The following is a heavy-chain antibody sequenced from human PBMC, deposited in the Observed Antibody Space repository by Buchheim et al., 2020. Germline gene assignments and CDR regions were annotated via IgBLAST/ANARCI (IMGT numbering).Heavy chain of an antibody. CDR1: GFTFSSYW. J-gene: IGHJ4*02. CDR3: ATLYYCSSTSCYEDVDY. D-gene: IGHD2-2*01. V-gene: IGHV3-74*01. CDR2: INSDGSST. Sequence: EVQLVESGGGLVQPGGSLRLSCAASGFTFSSYWMHWVRQAPGKGLVWVSRINSDGSSTSYAVSVKGRFTISRHNAKNTLYLQMNNLRAEDTAVYYCATLYYCSSTSCYEDVDYWGQGTL.